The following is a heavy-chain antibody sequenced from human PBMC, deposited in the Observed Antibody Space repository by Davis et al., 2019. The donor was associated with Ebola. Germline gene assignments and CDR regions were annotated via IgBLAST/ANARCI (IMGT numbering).Heavy chain of an antibody. J-gene: IGHJ4*02. V-gene: IGHV4-34*01. Sequence: PSETLSLTCAVYGGSFNDYYWGWIRQSPGHGLEWLGELTYRGTTYYTPALRSRVSLSIDRPKMQYSLRLTSVTAADTAVYYCVTSHQIRGKDCFDYWDQGNLVIVSS. CDR3: VTSHQIRGKDCFDY. CDR2: LTYRGTT. D-gene: IGHD6-6*01. CDR1: GGSFNDYY.